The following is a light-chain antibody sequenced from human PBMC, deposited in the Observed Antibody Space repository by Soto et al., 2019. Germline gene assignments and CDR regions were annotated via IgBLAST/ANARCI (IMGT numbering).Light chain of an antibody. CDR2: AAS. J-gene: IGKJ5*01. Sequence: TVMTQSPATLSVSPGESATLSCRASQTVGSQLAWFQQKPGQAPRLLIYAASTRATGIPARFSGSGSGTEFTLTINSLQSEDSAVYYCQQHNQWPITFGQGTRLEIK. CDR3: QQHNQWPIT. CDR1: QTVGSQ. V-gene: IGKV3D-15*01.